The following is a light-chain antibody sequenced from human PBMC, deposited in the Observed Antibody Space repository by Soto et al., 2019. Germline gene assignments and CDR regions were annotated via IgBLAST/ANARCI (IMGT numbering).Light chain of an antibody. Sequence: ALNQPPSENGFHLEGVTISCNRTSSDVGGYNYVSWYQQHPGKAPKLLIYEVTKRPSGVPDRFSGSKSGNTASLTVSGLQADDEAEYYCCSNAGSHYYVFGTGTKFT. CDR1: SSDVGGYNY. CDR2: EVT. J-gene: IGLJ1*01. CDR3: CSNAGSHYYV. V-gene: IGLV2-8*01.